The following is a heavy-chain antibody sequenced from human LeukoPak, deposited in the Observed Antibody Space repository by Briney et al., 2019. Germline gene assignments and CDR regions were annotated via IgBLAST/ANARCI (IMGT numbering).Heavy chain of an antibody. J-gene: IGHJ4*02. CDR1: GYTFTSYW. D-gene: IGHD6-13*01. Sequence: LGESLKISCKGFGYTFTSYWIGWVRQMPGKGLEWMGIIYPDDSDITYSPSFQGQGTISADKSISTAYLQWNSLKASDTAMYYCAIGRGGQQLGDYWGQGTLVTVSS. CDR3: AIGRGGQQLGDY. V-gene: IGHV5-51*01. CDR2: IYPDDSDI.